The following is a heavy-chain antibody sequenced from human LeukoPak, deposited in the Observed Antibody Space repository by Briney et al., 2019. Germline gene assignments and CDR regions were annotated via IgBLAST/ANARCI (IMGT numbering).Heavy chain of an antibody. V-gene: IGHV4-4*02. J-gene: IGHJ6*02. D-gene: IGHD5-18*01. Sequence: SGTLSLTCAVSGGSISSSNWWSWVRQPPGKGLEWIGEIYHSGTTNYNPSLKSRVTISVDKSKSQFSLRLSSVTAADTALYYCARDRVYTAMVKGMDVWGQGTTVTVSS. CDR2: IYHSGTT. CDR3: ARDRVYTAMVKGMDV. CDR1: GGSISSSNW.